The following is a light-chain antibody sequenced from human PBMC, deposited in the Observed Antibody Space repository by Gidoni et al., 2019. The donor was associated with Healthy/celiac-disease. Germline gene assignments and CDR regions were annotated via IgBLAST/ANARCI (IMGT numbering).Light chain of an antibody. CDR3: QQYDNLPLT. J-gene: IGKJ4*01. CDR2: DAS. Sequence: DIQMTPSPSSLSASVGARVTITCQASQDISNYLNWYQQKPGKAPKRLIYDASNLETGVPSRFSGSGSGTDFTFTISSLQPEDIATYYCQQYDNLPLTFGGGTKVEIK. CDR1: QDISNY. V-gene: IGKV1-33*01.